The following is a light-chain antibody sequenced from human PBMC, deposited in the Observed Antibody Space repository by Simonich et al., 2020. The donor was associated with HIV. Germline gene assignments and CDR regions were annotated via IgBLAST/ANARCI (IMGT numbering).Light chain of an antibody. CDR3: QQYYSTPRT. J-gene: IGKJ1*01. CDR2: WAS. V-gene: IGKV4-1*01. CDR1: QDISNY. Sequence: DIQMTQSPSSLSASVGDRVTTTCQASQDISNYLTWYQQKPGKPPKLLIYWASTRESGVPDRFSGSGSGTDFTLTISSLQAEDVAVYYCQQYYSTPRTFGQGTKVEIK.